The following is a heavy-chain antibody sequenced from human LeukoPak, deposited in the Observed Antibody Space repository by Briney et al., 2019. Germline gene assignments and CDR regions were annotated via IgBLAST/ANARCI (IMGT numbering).Heavy chain of an antibody. CDR2: ISAYNGHT. CDR3: ARDQVVGATAGTFDN. J-gene: IGHJ4*02. D-gene: IGHD1-26*01. Sequence: ASVKVSCKASGYTFTSFGFSWVRQAPGQGLEWMGWISAYNGHTNYAQNLQGRVTLTTDTSTSTVHMELTRLRSDDTAVYYCARDQVVGATAGTFDNWGQGTLVTVSS. V-gene: IGHV1-18*01. CDR1: GYTFTSFG.